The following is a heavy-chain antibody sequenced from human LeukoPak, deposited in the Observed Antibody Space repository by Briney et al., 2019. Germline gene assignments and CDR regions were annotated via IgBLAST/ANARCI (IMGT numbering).Heavy chain of an antibody. CDR1: GFTFSDYY. Sequence: PGGSLRLSCAASGFTFSDYYMSWIRQAPGKGLEWVSAISGSGGSTYYADSVKGRFTISRDNSKNTLYLQMNSLRAEDTAVYYCAKDYYDSSGYYLKAVYWGQGTLVTVSS. D-gene: IGHD3-22*01. J-gene: IGHJ4*02. CDR2: ISGSGGST. CDR3: AKDYYDSSGYYLKAVY. V-gene: IGHV3-23*01.